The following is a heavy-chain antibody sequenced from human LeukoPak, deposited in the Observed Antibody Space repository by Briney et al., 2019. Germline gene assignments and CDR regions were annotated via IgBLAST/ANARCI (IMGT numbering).Heavy chain of an antibody. CDR2: IYHSGST. J-gene: IGHJ4*02. CDR3: ARDGLLFDY. V-gene: IGHV4-30-2*01. Sequence: PSETLSLTCTVSGGSISSGGYYWSWIRQPPGKGLEWIGYIYHSGSTYYNPSLKNRVTISVDRSKNQFSLKLSSVTAADTAVYYCARDGLLFDYWGQGTLVTVSS. CDR1: GGSISSGGYY. D-gene: IGHD2-15*01.